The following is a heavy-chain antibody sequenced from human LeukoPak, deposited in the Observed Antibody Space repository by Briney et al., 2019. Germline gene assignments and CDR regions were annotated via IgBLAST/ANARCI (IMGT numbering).Heavy chain of an antibody. D-gene: IGHD2-2*02. Sequence: GESLRISCKGSGYRFTSYWISWVRQMPGKGLEWMGRIDPSDSYTNYSPSFRGHVTISADKSISTAYLQWSSLKASDTAMYYCASSYCSSTSCYINWFDPWGQGTLVTVSS. CDR2: IDPSDSYT. CDR3: ASSYCSSTSCYINWFDP. J-gene: IGHJ5*02. CDR1: GYRFTSYW. V-gene: IGHV5-10-1*01.